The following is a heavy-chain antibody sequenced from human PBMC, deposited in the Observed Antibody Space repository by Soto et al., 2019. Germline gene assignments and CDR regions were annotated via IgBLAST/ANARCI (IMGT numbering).Heavy chain of an antibody. J-gene: IGHJ6*02. Sequence: GGSLRLSCAASGFTFSSYAMSWVRQAPGKGLEWVSGISGSGGSTYYADYVKGRSTISRDNSKNTLYLQMNSLSAEDTAVYYCSKDFRDIVEFYGMDGWGQGTPVTVSS. CDR3: SKDFRDIVEFYGMDG. CDR2: ISGSGGST. CDR1: GFTFSSYA. D-gene: IGHD2-15*01. V-gene: IGHV3-23*01.